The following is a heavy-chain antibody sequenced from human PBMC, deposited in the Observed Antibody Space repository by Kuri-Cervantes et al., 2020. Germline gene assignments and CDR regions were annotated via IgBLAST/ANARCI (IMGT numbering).Heavy chain of an antibody. V-gene: IGHV3-48*02. Sequence: GESLKISCAASGFTFSDFSLNWVRQAPGKGLEWVSYIGGSGRSIYYSDSVKGRFTISRDNAKNSLYLQMNSLRDEDTAVYFCVRDHIYAFDHWGQGTLVTVSS. CDR1: GFTFSDFS. D-gene: IGHD5/OR15-5a*01. CDR3: VRDHIYAFDH. CDR2: IGGSGRSI. J-gene: IGHJ4*02.